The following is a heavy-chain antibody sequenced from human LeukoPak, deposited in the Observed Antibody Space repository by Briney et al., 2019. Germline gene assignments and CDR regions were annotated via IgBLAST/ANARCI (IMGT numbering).Heavy chain of an antibody. J-gene: IGHJ6*03. V-gene: IGHV4-39*01. D-gene: IGHD1-26*01. Sequence: SETLSLTCSDSGDSFSSSSYYWCWIRQPPGKGLEWIGSINYSGTTYYNPSPKSRVTISVDTSKNQFSLRLSSVTVADTAVYYCARLSIVGATSSYYMDVWGKGTTVTVSS. CDR1: GDSFSSSSYY. CDR2: INYSGTT. CDR3: ARLSIVGATSSYYMDV.